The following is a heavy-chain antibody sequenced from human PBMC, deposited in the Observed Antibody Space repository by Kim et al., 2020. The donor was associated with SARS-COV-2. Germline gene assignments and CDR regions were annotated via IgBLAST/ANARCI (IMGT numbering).Heavy chain of an antibody. CDR1: GYTFTSYA. V-gene: IGHV1-3*01. D-gene: IGHD2-2*01. J-gene: IGHJ6*02. CDR3: ARGGDLLPALYYYYGMDV. CDR2: INAGNGNT. Sequence: ASVKVSCKASGYTFTSYAMHWVRQAPGQRLEWMGWINAGNGNTKYSQKFQGRVTITRDTSASTAYMELSSLRSEDTAVYYCARGGDLLPALYYYYGMDVWGQGTTVTVSS.